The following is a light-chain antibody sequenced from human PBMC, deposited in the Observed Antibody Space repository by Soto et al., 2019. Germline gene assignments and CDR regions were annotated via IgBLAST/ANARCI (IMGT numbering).Light chain of an antibody. CDR2: DAS. J-gene: IGKJ4*01. V-gene: IGKV3-11*01. Sequence: EIVLTQSPATLSLSPGERATLSCRASQSVSSYLAWYQQKSGQAPRLLIFDASNKATGIPARFRGSGSGTDFTLTISSLGPEDFAVYYCQQRSNWPPTFGGGTKVEIK. CDR3: QQRSNWPPT. CDR1: QSVSSY.